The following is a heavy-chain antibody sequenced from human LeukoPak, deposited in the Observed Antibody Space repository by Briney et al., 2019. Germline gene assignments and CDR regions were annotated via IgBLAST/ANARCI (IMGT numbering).Heavy chain of an antibody. CDR1: GFTFSSYA. V-gene: IGHV3-30-3*01. CDR2: ISYDGSNK. CDR3: ARSPTTTVTTHFDY. J-gene: IGHJ4*02. D-gene: IGHD4-17*01. Sequence: GGSLRLSSAASGFTFSSYAMHWVRQAPGKGLEWVAVISYDGSNKYYADSVKGRFTISRDNSKNTLYLQMNSLRAEDTAVYYCARSPTTTVTTHFDYWGQGTLVTVSS.